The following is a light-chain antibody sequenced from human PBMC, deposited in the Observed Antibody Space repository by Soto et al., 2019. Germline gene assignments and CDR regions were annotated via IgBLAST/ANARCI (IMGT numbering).Light chain of an antibody. Sequence: EIVLTQSPGTLSLSPGERATLSCRASQSVDSSYLAWYQQKPGQAPRLLIYGASSRATGIPDRFSGSGSGTDFTLTISRLEPEDFAVYYCQQYGLTFGQGTKVEIK. CDR1: QSVDSSY. J-gene: IGKJ1*01. V-gene: IGKV3-20*01. CDR3: QQYGLT. CDR2: GAS.